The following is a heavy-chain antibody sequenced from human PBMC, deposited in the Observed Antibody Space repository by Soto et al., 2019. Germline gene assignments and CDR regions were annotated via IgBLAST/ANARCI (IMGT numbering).Heavy chain of an antibody. D-gene: IGHD6-13*01. J-gene: IGHJ6*03. V-gene: IGHV3-23*01. CDR1: GFTFSSYA. CDR3: AKDWGNSSSWYYYYYYMDV. CDR2: ISGSGGST. Sequence: GGSLRLSCAASGFTFSSYAMSWVRQAPGKGLEWVSAISGSGGSTYYADSVKGRFTISRDNSKNTLYLQMNSLRAEDTAVYYCAKDWGNSSSWYYYYYYMDVWGKGTTVTVSS.